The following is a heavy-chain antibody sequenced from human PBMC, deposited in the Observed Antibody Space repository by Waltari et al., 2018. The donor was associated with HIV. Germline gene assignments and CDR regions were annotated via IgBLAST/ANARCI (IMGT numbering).Heavy chain of an antibody. J-gene: IGHJ5*02. Sequence: EGQLVESGGELVQPGGDLRLSCVASGFQFDLYAMHWVRQAPGKGLEWVSGISWRSGNIAYADSVRCRFTISRDNAKKSLYLRMNSLRAEDTALYYCARGPMYKWFDPWGQGTLVTVSS. CDR2: ISWRSGNI. V-gene: IGHV3-9*01. CDR3: ARGPMYKWFDP. CDR1: GFQFDLYA. D-gene: IGHD3-10*02.